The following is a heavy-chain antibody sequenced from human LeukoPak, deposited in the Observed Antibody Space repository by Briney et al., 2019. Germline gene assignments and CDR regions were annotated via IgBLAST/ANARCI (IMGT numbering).Heavy chain of an antibody. D-gene: IGHD3-10*01. CDR1: GFTFGTYA. J-gene: IGHJ4*02. CDR3: AKSPGRYYGSGSYGYFDY. CDR2: ISGSGDST. V-gene: IGHV3-23*01. Sequence: PGGSLRLSCAASGFTFGTYAMTWVRQAPGKGLEWVSSISGSGDSTYYADSVKGRFTISRDNSKNTLYLQMNSLRAEDTAVYYCAKSPGRYYGSGSYGYFDYWGKGTLVTVSS.